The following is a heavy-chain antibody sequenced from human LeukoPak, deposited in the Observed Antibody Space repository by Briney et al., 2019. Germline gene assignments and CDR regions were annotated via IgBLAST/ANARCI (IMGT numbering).Heavy chain of an antibody. D-gene: IGHD3-9*01. V-gene: IGHV3-74*01. CDR1: GFTFSSYW. CDR2: INSDGSDT. J-gene: IGHJ4*02. Sequence: GGSLRLSCAASGFTFSSYWMHWVRQAPGKGLVRVSRINSDGSDTIYADSVKGRFTISRDNAKNTLYLQMNSLRAEDTAVYYCARSFYDILIGYYQYFDYWGQGTLVTVSS. CDR3: ARSFYDILIGYYQYFDY.